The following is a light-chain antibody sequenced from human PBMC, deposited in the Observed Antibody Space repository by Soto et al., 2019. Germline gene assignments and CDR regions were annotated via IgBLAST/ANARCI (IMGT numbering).Light chain of an antibody. J-gene: IGLJ1*01. CDR3: SSYTSSSTLYV. Sequence: QSVLTQPASVSGSPRQSITISCTGASSDVGSYTYVSWYQQHPGKAPKLMIYEVNNRPSGVSNRFSGSKSGNTVSLTISGLQAEDEADYYCSSYTSSSTLYVFGTGTKVTVL. V-gene: IGLV2-14*01. CDR1: SSDVGSYTY. CDR2: EVN.